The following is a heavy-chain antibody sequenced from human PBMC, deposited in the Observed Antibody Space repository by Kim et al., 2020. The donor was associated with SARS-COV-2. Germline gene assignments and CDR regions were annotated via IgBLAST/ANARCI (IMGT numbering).Heavy chain of an antibody. J-gene: IGHJ4*02. D-gene: IGHD5-18*01. V-gene: IGHV3-53*01. Sequence: YYAASVKGRFTISRDNSKNTLYLQMNSLRAEDTAVYYCAREATWIRVLDYWGQGTLVTVSS. CDR3: AREATWIRVLDY.